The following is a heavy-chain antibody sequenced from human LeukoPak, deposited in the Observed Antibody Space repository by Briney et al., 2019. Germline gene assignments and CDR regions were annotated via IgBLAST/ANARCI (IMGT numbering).Heavy chain of an antibody. D-gene: IGHD2-8*01. J-gene: IGHJ5*01. CDR3: ARDVMYAFDS. Sequence: VASVKVSCKAFGYSFTRNGISWVRQAPGQGLEWMGWISTNSGNTNYAQNLQGRVTMTTDTSASTAYMELRGLSSDDTAVYYCARDVMYAFDSWGQGTLVTVSS. V-gene: IGHV1-18*04. CDR2: ISTNSGNT. CDR1: GYSFTRNG.